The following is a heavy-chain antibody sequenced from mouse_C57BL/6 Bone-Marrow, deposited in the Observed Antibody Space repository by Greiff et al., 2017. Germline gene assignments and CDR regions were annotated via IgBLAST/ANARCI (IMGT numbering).Heavy chain of an antibody. V-gene: IGHV1-64*01. J-gene: IGHJ3*01. D-gene: IGHD3-1*01. CDR3: ARSGTAHAALFAY. CDR1: GYTFTSYW. CDR2: IHPHSGST. Sequence: QVQLQQPGAELVKPGASVKLSCKASGYTFTSYWMHWVKQRPGQGLEWIGMIHPHSGSTNYNEKFKSKATLTVDKSSSTAYMQLSSLTSEDSAVYYCARSGTAHAALFAYWGQGTLVTVSA.